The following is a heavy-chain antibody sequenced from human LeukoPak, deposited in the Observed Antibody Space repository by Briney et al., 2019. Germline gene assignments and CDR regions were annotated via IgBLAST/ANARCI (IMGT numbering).Heavy chain of an antibody. CDR2: IINSGGST. Sequence: GGPLRLSCAAAGFSFSTYAMSWVRPPPGEGLGWVSTIINSGGSTYYADSVKGRFTISRDNSKNTLYLQMNSLRAEDTAVYYCAKDIYGDYGGLDYWGQGTLVTVSS. D-gene: IGHD4-17*01. CDR1: GFSFSTYA. CDR3: AKDIYGDYGGLDY. V-gene: IGHV3-23*01. J-gene: IGHJ4*02.